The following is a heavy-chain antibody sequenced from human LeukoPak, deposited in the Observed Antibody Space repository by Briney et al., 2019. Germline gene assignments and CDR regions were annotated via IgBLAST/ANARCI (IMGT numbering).Heavy chain of an antibody. CDR1: GIAFSNHW. D-gene: IGHD3-10*01. CDR2: INNDGSYA. V-gene: IGHV3-74*01. J-gene: IGHJ5*02. Sequence: GGSLRLSCAASGIAFSNHWMHWVRQAPGKGLEWVSWINNDGSYAVYADSVRARFTISRNNAKNTLYLQMNSLRPEDTAVYYCASDRAHNWFDHWGQGTLVTVSS. CDR3: ASDRAHNWFDH.